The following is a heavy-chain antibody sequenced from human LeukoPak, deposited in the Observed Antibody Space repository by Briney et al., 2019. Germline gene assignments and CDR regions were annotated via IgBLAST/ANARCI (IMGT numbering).Heavy chain of an antibody. Sequence: SXXLXLACTVSGYSISSGYYWGWIRPPPGKGLEWIGSIYHSGSTYYNPSLKRRVTISVDTSKNQFSLKLSSVTAADTAVYYCARAGFSNYLGYWGQGTLVTVSS. CDR2: IYHSGST. D-gene: IGHD3-10*01. J-gene: IGHJ4*02. CDR1: GYSISSGYY. V-gene: IGHV4-38-2*02. CDR3: ARAGFSNYLGY.